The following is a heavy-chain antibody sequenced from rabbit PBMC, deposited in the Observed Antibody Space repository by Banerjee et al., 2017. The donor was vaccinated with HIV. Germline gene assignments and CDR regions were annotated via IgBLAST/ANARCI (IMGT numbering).Heavy chain of an antibody. Sequence: QEQLVESGGGLVKPGATLILTCTASGFILSTYWMCWVRQAPGKGLEWIGCINTISGDTVYATWAKGRFTISKASWTTVTLQMTSLTAADTASYFCARGGGGDGVGYNLWGQGTLVTVS. CDR1: GFILSTYW. CDR3: ARGGGGDGVGYNL. CDR2: INTISGDT. J-gene: IGHJ4*01. V-gene: IGHV1S45*01. D-gene: IGHD2-1*01.